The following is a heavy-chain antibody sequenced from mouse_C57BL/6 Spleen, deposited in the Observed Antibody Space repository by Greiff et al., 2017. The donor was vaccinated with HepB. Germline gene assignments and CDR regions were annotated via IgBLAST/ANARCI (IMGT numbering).Heavy chain of an antibody. CDR1: GYTFTSYW. D-gene: IGHD2-4*01. CDR3: ARSDYDYFDY. V-gene: IGHV1-64*01. CDR2: IHPNSGST. J-gene: IGHJ2*01. Sequence: QVQLQQPGAELVKPGASVKLSCKASGYTFTSYWMYWVKQRPGQGLEWIGMIHPNSGSTNYNEKFKSKATLTVDKSSSTAYMQLSSLTSEDSAVYYCARSDYDYFDYWGQGTTLTVSS.